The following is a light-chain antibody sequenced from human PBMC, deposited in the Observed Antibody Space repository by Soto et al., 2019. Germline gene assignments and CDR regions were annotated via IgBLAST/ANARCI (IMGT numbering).Light chain of an antibody. Sequence: QSVLTPPASVSGSTRHSTTIPHTRASSHVGGYTYVSWYQQHPGEAPKLMIYEVNNRPSGVSNRFSGSKSGNTASLTISGLQAEDEADYYCSSYTSSSTLYVLGTGTRSPS. CDR2: EVN. J-gene: IGLJ1*01. V-gene: IGLV2-14*01. CDR3: SSYTSSSTLYV. CDR1: SSHVGGYTY.